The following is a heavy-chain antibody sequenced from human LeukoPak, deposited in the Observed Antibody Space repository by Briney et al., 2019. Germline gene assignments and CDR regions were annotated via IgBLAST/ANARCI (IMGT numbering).Heavy chain of an antibody. Sequence: ASVKVSCKASGYTFLSYGISWVRHVPGQGLEWLGWISTYNGGTKYAQKLQGRVTMTTDTPTSTAYMELRSLRFDDTATYYCARPNFLAVAGSVYDYYYYMDVWGTGTTVTISS. CDR3: ARPNFLAVAGSVYDYYYYMDV. CDR2: ISTYNGGT. J-gene: IGHJ6*03. D-gene: IGHD6-19*01. V-gene: IGHV1-18*01. CDR1: GYTFLSYG.